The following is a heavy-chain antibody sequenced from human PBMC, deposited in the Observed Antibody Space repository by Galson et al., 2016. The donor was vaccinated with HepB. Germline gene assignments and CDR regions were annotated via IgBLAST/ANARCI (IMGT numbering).Heavy chain of an antibody. V-gene: IGHV3-73*01. CDR1: GFSLSDSL. D-gene: IGHD6-19*01. Sequence: SLRLSCAVSGFSLSDSLMHWVRQASGKGLEWVGRIRSKTHNDATAYAASVKGRFIISRDDSKNTAYLQMDSLETDDSAVYYCSTARITVAGHEDYWGQGTLVTVSA. CDR3: STARITVAGHEDY. J-gene: IGHJ4*02. CDR2: IRSKTHNDAT.